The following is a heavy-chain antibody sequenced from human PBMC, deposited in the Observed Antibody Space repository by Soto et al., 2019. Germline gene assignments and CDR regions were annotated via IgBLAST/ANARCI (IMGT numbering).Heavy chain of an antibody. CDR2: VFRVGMT. Sequence: PSETLSLTCSVSGGSIKSSIWWSWVRQTPGKGLEWIGEVFRVGMTNYNPSLKSRATISVDKSENRFSLRLTSVTAADTAVYYCANSPENWNLWMIYWGRGTQVTVSS. V-gene: IGHV4-4*02. J-gene: IGHJ4*02. CDR1: GGSIKSSIW. D-gene: IGHD1-1*01. CDR3: ANSPENWNLWMIY.